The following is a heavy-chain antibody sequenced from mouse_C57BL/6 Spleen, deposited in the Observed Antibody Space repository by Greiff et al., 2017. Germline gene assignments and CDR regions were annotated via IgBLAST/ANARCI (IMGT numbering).Heavy chain of an antibody. CDR2: IDPSDSET. D-gene: IGHD2-3*01. V-gene: IGHV1-52*01. J-gene: IGHJ2*01. Sequence: VQLQQPGAELVRPGSSVKLSCKASGYTFTSYWMHWVKQRPIQGLEWIGNIDPSDSETHYNQKFKDKATLTVDKSSSTAYMQLSSLTSEDSAFYYCARGGGLLPLYFDYWGQGTTLTVSS. CDR3: ARGGGLLPLYFDY. CDR1: GYTFTSYW.